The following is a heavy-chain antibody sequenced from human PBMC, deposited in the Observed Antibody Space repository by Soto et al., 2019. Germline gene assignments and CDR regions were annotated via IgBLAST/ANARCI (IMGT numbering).Heavy chain of an antibody. CDR2: ISSSGSTI. CDR1: GFTFSDYY. D-gene: IGHD2-2*01. Sequence: GGSLRLSCAASGFTFSDYYMSWIRQAPGKGLEWVSYISSSGSTIYYADSVKGRFTISRDNAKNSLYLQMNSLRAEDTAVYYCARPTIVVVPAAMIYYYYYMDVWGKGTTVTVSS. J-gene: IGHJ6*03. V-gene: IGHV3-11*01. CDR3: ARPTIVVVPAAMIYYYYYMDV.